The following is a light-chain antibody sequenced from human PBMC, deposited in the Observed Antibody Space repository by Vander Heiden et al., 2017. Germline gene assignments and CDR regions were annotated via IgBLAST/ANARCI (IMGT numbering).Light chain of an antibody. J-gene: IGLJ2*01. CDR1: SSDVGGYDY. CDR2: DVS. CDR3: SSYTTSRTLI. Sequence: QSALTQPASVSGSPGQSITISCTGSSSDVGGYDYVSWYQQHPAKAPRLMTYDVSNRPSGVSNRFSGSKSGNTASLTISGLQAEDEADYYCSSYTTSRTLIFGGGTKLTVL. V-gene: IGLV2-14*03.